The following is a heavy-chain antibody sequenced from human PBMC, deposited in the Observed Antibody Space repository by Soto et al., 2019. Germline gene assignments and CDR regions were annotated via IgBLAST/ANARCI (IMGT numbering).Heavy chain of an antibody. V-gene: IGHV4-4*07. Sequence: SETLSLTCSVSGASISNFYWSWIRQSAGKGLEWIGRLYTRGTTDYNPSLKSRVTMSIDTSKNRVSLSLTSVTAADTAVYYCAKGGTYYFDSWGQVIVVTVSS. J-gene: IGHJ4*02. CDR2: LYTRGTT. CDR3: AKGGTYYFDS. CDR1: GASISNFY. D-gene: IGHD3-16*01.